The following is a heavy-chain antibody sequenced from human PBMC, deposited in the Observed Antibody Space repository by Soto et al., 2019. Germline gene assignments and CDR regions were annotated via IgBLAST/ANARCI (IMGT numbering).Heavy chain of an antibody. V-gene: IGHV4-4*02. Sequence: XETLSLTCAVSGGSISSSNWWSWVRQPPGKGLEWIGEIYHSGSTNYNPSLKSRVTISVDKSKNQFSLKLSSVTAADTAVYYCASADYYGSGSRLDPWGQGTLVTVSS. CDR1: GGSISSSNW. CDR2: IYHSGST. J-gene: IGHJ5*02. D-gene: IGHD3-10*01. CDR3: ASADYYGSGSRLDP.